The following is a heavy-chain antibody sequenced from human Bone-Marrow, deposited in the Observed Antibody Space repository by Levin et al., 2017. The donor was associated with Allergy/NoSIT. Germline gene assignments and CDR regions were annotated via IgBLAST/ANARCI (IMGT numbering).Heavy chain of an antibody. J-gene: IGHJ4*02. CDR3: ARSTPNYYDNAGYFDS. D-gene: IGHD3-16*01. Sequence: PSETLSLTCIVSGGSITSSNFQWSWLRQSPGKGLEWIGTYYFSGSTYYNPSLKSRVTISVDLSKNQFSLTLRSVAAAESAVYFCARSTPNYYDNAGYFDSWGQGILVAVSS. CDR2: YYFSGST. CDR1: GGSITSSNFQ. V-gene: IGHV4-39*07.